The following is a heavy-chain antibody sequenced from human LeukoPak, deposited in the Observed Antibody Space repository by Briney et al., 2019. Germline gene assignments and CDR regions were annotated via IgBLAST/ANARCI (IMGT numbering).Heavy chain of an antibody. D-gene: IGHD2-21*01. CDR3: GQDWQVGIIDY. V-gene: IGHV3-23*01. CDR1: GFTFSSYA. Sequence: GGSLRLSCAASGFTFSSYAMSWVRQAPGEGLEWVSGVRSTTYYADSVKGRFTISTDHSNNTLYLQMNGPRADLTALYYCGQDWQVGIIDYWGQGTLVTVSS. CDR2: VRSTT. J-gene: IGHJ4*02.